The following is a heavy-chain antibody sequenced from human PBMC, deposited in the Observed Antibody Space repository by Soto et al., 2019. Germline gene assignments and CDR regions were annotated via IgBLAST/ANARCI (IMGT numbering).Heavy chain of an antibody. CDR1: GGNFQTYA. Sequence: QVQLEQSRAEVKQPGSSVKVSCKASGGNFQTYAFTWVRQAPGQGLEWMGGIIPVFASTTSAQKFQGRVTITADESTNTVYMELSSLRSEDTAIYYCARVRTGVYGSGSTSPRFYYGMDVWGQGTAVTVSS. J-gene: IGHJ6*02. CDR2: IIPVFAST. D-gene: IGHD3-10*01. CDR3: ARVRTGVYGSGSTSPRFYYGMDV. V-gene: IGHV1-69*12.